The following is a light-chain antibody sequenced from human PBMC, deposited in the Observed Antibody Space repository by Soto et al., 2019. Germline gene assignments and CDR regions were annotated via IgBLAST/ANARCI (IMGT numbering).Light chain of an antibody. CDR3: QKYNSAPRGT. Sequence: DIQMTQSPSSLSASVGDRVTITCRASQGISNYLAWYQQKPGKVPKLLIYAASTLQSGVPSRFSGSGSGTDFTLTISSLQPEDVATSYCQKYNSAPRGTFGPGTKVDIK. J-gene: IGKJ3*01. CDR2: AAS. CDR1: QGISNY. V-gene: IGKV1-27*01.